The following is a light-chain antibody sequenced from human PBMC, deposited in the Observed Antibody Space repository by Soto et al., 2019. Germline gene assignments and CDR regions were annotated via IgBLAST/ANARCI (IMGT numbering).Light chain of an antibody. CDR1: QSVSTN. Sequence: EIVMTQSPATLSVSPGASATLSCRASQSVSTNLAWYQQKPGQVPRVLIYGASTRATEIPARFSGSGSGTEFTLTIDSLQSEDFEVYYCQQYNNWPRTLGQGTKVDI. CDR2: GAS. J-gene: IGKJ1*01. CDR3: QQYNNWPRT. V-gene: IGKV3-15*01.